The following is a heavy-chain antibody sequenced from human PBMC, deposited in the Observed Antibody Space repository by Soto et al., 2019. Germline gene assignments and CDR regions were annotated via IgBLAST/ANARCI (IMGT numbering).Heavy chain of an antibody. J-gene: IGHJ6*02. Sequence: GGSLRLSCAASGFTFSSYGMHWVRQAPGKGLEWVAVISYDGSNKYYADSVKGRFTISRDNSKNTLYLQMNSLRAEDTAVYYCAKDLDYDFWSGFRKRTPYYYYGMDVWGQGTTVTVSS. D-gene: IGHD3-3*01. CDR1: GFTFSSYG. CDR2: ISYDGSNK. V-gene: IGHV3-30*18. CDR3: AKDLDYDFWSGFRKRTPYYYYGMDV.